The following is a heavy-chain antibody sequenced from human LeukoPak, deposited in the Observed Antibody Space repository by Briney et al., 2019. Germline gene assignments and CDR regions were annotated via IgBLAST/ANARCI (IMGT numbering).Heavy chain of an antibody. D-gene: IGHD4-11*01. CDR2: IYHSGST. Sequence: PSETLSLTCAVSGYSISSGYYWGWIRQPPGKGLEWIGSIYHSGSTYYNPSLKSRVTISVDTSKNQFSLKLSSVTAADTAVYYCARQATVTTRGGYWFDPWGQGTLVTVSS. CDR1: GYSISSGYY. CDR3: ARQATVTTRGGYWFDP. V-gene: IGHV4-38-2*01. J-gene: IGHJ5*02.